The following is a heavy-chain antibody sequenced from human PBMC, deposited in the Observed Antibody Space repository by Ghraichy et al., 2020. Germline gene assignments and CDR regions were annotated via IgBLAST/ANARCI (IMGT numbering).Heavy chain of an antibody. CDR3: ARDDPRGVAYYDFWSGYYQKDAGAFDI. CDR2: IYYSGST. Sequence: SETLSLTCTVSGGSISSYYWSWIRQPPGKGLEWIGYIYYSGSTNYNPSLKSRVTISVDTSKNQFSLKLSSVTAADTAVYYCARDDPRGVAYYDFWSGYYQKDAGAFDIWGQGTMVTVSS. CDR1: GGSISSYY. J-gene: IGHJ3*02. D-gene: IGHD3-3*01. V-gene: IGHV4-59*01.